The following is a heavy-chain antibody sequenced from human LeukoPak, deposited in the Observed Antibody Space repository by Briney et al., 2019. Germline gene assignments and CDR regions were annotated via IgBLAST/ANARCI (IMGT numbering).Heavy chain of an antibody. Sequence: GRSLRLSCAASGFTFSSYWMSWVRQAPGKGLEWVANIKQDGSEKYYVDSVKGRFTISRDNAKNSLYLQMNSLRAEDTAVYYCARERYYYDSSGYYYYFDYWGQGTLVTVSS. CDR1: GFTFSSYW. CDR3: ARERYYYDSSGYYYYFDY. J-gene: IGHJ4*02. CDR2: IKQDGSEK. V-gene: IGHV3-7*01. D-gene: IGHD3-22*01.